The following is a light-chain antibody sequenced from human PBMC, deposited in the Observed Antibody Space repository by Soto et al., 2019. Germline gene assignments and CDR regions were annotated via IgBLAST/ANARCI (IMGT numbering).Light chain of an antibody. Sequence: IQMTQSPSTLSSSLGDRVTITCRASQSISSWLAWYQQKPGKAPKLLIYDASSLESGVPSRFSGSGSGTEGTITISSLKKDDGSTYYCQQSNSYTWTFGQGTKVDIK. CDR3: QQSNSYTWT. J-gene: IGKJ1*01. V-gene: IGKV1-5*01. CDR2: DAS. CDR1: QSISSW.